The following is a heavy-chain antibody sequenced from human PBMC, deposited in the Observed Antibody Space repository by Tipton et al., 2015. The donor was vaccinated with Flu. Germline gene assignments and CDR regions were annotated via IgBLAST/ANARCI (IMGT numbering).Heavy chain of an antibody. CDR3: ARGLPLRY. V-gene: IGHV3-49*03. CDR1: GFTFGNYA. Sequence: SLRLSCTGSGFTFGNYAVIWFRQAPGKGLEWVSFIRSKVYGGTTEYAASVKGRFTISRDDSKSIAYLQMNSLKTEDTAVYYCARGLPLRYWGQGTLVTVSS. J-gene: IGHJ4*02. CDR2: IRSKVYGGTT.